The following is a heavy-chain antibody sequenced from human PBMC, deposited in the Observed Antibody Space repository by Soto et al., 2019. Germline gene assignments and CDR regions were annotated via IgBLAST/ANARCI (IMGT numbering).Heavy chain of an antibody. CDR2: ISAYNGNT. Sequence: GASVKVSCKASGYTFTSYGIAWMRQAPGQGLEWMGWISAYNGNTDYAQKLHGRVTMTSDTSTGTAYMELSSLRSEDTAVYYCARTYYETGTDPDYYYGMDVWGQGTTVTVSS. CDR1: GYTFTSYG. J-gene: IGHJ6*02. CDR3: ARTYYETGTDPDYYYGMDV. D-gene: IGHD1-7*01. V-gene: IGHV1-18*01.